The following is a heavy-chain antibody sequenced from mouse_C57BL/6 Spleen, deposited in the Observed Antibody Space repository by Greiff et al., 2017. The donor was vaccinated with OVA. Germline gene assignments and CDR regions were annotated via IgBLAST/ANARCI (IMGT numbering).Heavy chain of an antibody. Sequence: LVESGPELVKPGASVKISCKASGYSFTDYNMNWVKQSNGKSLEWIGVINPNYGTTSYNQKFKGKATLTVDQSSSTAYMQLNSLTSEDSAVYYCAREGDSSGAWFAYWGQGTLVTVSA. CDR2: INPNYGTT. D-gene: IGHD3-2*02. CDR3: AREGDSSGAWFAY. V-gene: IGHV1-39*01. J-gene: IGHJ3*01. CDR1: GYSFTDYN.